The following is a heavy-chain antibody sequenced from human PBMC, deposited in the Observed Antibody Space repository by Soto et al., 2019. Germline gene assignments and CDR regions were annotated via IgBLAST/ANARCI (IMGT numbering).Heavy chain of an antibody. CDR1: GFTLNDFG. CDR2: ISGYDGNT. J-gene: IGHJ4*02. V-gene: IGHV1-18*01. D-gene: IGHD3-10*01. CDR3: AREKWFGQTPFDS. Sequence: ASVKVSCKASGFTLNDFGVSWVRQAPGQGLEWMGWISGYDGNTNFAQKYEGRVTMTIDSSMSTAYMELRNLRSDDTAMYYCAREKWFGQTPFDSWGQGTLVTVSS.